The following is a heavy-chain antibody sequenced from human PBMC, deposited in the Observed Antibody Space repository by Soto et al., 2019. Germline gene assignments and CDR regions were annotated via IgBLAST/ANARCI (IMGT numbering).Heavy chain of an antibody. Sequence: PGESLKISCQGSGYNFATHWIGWVRHKAGKGLEWMGIIFPGDSETRYIPSFQGHITISADKSISTAYLRLSSLKASDTGMYYCATPGGFGMDVWGQGTTVTVSS. J-gene: IGHJ6*02. D-gene: IGHD5-12*01. CDR2: IFPGDSET. V-gene: IGHV5-51*01. CDR3: ATPGGFGMDV. CDR1: GYNFATHW.